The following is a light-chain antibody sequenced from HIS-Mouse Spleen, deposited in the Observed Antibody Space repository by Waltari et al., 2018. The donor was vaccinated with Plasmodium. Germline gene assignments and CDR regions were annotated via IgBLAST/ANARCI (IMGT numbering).Light chain of an antibody. V-gene: IGKV3-15*01. CDR3: QQYNNWPRGT. CDR2: GAS. J-gene: IGKJ1*01. CDR1: QSVSSN. Sequence: EIVMTQSPATLSVSPGARATLSCRASQSVSSNLAWYQQKPGQAPRLRIYGASTRATVIPARFSGSGSGTEFTLTISSMQSEEFAVYYCQQYNNWPRGTFGQGTKVEIK.